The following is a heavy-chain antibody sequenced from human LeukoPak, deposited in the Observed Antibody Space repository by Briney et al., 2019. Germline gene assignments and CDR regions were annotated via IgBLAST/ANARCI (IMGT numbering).Heavy chain of an antibody. V-gene: IGHV1-2*02. D-gene: IGHD3-16*01. Sequence: ASVKVSFKASGYTFTGYNIHWVRQAPGQGLEWMGWMNPNSGGANYAQKFQGRVTMTRDTSISTAYMELSGVRSDDSAVYYCTRDRLGESGWFDPWGQGTLVTVSS. CDR1: GYTFTGYN. J-gene: IGHJ5*02. CDR3: TRDRLGESGWFDP. CDR2: MNPNSGGA.